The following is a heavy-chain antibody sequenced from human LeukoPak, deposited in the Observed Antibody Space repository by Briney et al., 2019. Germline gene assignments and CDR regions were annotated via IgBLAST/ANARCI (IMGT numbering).Heavy chain of an antibody. CDR1: RFTFSTSW. J-gene: IGHJ4*02. CDR2: IKQDGSEK. Sequence: GGSLRLSCAASRFTFSTSWMSWVRQAPGKGLEWVANIKQDGSEKYYVDSVKGRFTISRDNAKNSLYLQMNSLRAEDTAIYYCAREQGYCSAGRCSIFDYWGQGTLVTVSS. CDR3: AREQGYCSAGRCSIFDY. D-gene: IGHD2-15*01. V-gene: IGHV3-7*01.